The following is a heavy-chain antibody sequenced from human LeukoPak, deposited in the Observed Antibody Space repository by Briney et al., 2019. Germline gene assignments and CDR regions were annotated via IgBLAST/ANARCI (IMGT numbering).Heavy chain of an antibody. CDR1: GGTFNSYA. Sequence: SVKVSCKASGGTFNSYAISWVRQAPGQGLEWRGGIIPIFGTANYAQKFKGRVTITADESTSTAYMELSSLRSEDTAVYYCAREAVYCSGGSCYSDVFQHWGQGTLVTVSS. V-gene: IGHV1-69*13. D-gene: IGHD2-15*01. CDR3: AREAVYCSGGSCYSDVFQH. CDR2: IIPIFGTA. J-gene: IGHJ1*01.